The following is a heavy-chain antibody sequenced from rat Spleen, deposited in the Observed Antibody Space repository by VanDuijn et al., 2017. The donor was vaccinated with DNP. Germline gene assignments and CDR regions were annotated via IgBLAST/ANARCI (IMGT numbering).Heavy chain of an antibody. CDR2: ISTGGGNT. J-gene: IGHJ2*01. Sequence: EVLLVESGGGLVQPGRSLKLSCAASGFTYSNYVMAWVRQAPTKGLEWVASISTGGGNTYYRDSVKGRFTISRDNAKNTLYLQMDSLRSEDTAAYYCAGRPPPTRGPFDYWGQGVTVTVSS. CDR3: AGRPPPTRGPFDY. CDR1: GFTYSNYV. D-gene: IGHD1-4*01. V-gene: IGHV5S13*01.